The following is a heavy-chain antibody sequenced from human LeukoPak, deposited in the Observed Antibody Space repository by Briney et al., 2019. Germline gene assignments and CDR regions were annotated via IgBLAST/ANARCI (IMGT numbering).Heavy chain of an antibody. J-gene: IGHJ3*02. Sequence: GGSLRLSCAASGFTFSSYAMSWVRQAPGKGLEWVSAISGSGGSTYYADSVKGRFTISRDNAKKSLYLQMNSLRAEDTAVYYCARVYGGNSDDAFDIWGQGTMVTVSS. CDR3: ARVYGGNSDDAFDI. D-gene: IGHD4-23*01. CDR2: ISGSGGST. CDR1: GFTFSSYA. V-gene: IGHV3-23*01.